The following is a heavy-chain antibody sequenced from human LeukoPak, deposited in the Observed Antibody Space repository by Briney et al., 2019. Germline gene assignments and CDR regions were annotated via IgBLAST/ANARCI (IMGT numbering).Heavy chain of an antibody. CDR3: AGGITTRHFYYGMDA. Sequence: ASVKVSCKASGYTFSDYYMHWVRQAPGQGLEWMGWINPNNGDTNYAQKFQGRVTLTRDTSLSTAYMQLSRLRSDDTAAYYCAGGITTRHFYYGMDAWGQGTTVTVSS. CDR2: INPNNGDT. CDR1: GYTFSDYY. D-gene: IGHD3-22*01. V-gene: IGHV1-2*02. J-gene: IGHJ6*02.